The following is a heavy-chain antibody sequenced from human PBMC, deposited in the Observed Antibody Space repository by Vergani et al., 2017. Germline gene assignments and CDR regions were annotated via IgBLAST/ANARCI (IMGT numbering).Heavy chain of an antibody. CDR2: IYTSGST. CDR3: AGLSGNYDSSGYYYQAFDI. CDR1: GGSISSGSYY. Sequence: QVQLQESGPGLVKPSQTLSLTCTVSGGSISSGSYYWSWIRQPAGKGLEWIGRIYTSGSTNYNPSLKSRVTISVDTSKNQFSLKLSSVTAADTAVYYCAGLSGNYDSSGYYYQAFDIWGQGTMVTVSS. V-gene: IGHV4-61*02. D-gene: IGHD3-22*01. J-gene: IGHJ3*02.